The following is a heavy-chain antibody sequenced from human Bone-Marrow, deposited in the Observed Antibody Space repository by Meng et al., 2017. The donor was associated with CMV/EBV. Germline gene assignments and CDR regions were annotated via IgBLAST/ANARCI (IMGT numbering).Heavy chain of an antibody. D-gene: IGHD3-3*01. Sequence: SVKVSCKASGGTFSSYAISWVRQAPGQGLEWMGGIIPIFGIANYAQKFQGRVTITADKSTSTAYMKLSSLRSEDTAVYYCASEGDYDFWSDTWDVWGQGTTVTVSS. J-gene: IGHJ6*02. CDR2: IIPIFGIA. CDR3: ASEGDYDFWSDTWDV. V-gene: IGHV1-69*10. CDR1: GGTFSSYA.